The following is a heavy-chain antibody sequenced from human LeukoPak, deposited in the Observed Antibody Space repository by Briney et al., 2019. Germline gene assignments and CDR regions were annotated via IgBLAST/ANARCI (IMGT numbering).Heavy chain of an antibody. D-gene: IGHD6-13*01. V-gene: IGHV3-11*01. CDR1: GFTFSDYY. CDR3: ARSLVPIYYYGMDV. CDR2: ISSSGSTI. Sequence: GGSLRLSCAASGFTFSDYYMSWIRQAPGKGLEWVSYISSSGSTIYYADSVKGRFTISRDNAKNSLYLQMNSLRAEDTAVYYCARSLVPIYYYGMDVWGQGTTVTVSS. J-gene: IGHJ6*02.